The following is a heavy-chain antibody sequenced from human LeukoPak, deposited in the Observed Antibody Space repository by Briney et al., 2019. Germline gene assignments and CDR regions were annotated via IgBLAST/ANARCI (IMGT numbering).Heavy chain of an antibody. D-gene: IGHD3-10*01. V-gene: IGHV3-21*01. J-gene: IGHJ6*02. Sequence: GGSLRLSCAASGFIFSSYSVNWVRQAPGKGLEWVSSISSSSSYIYYADSVKGRFTISRDNAKNSLYLQMNSLRAEDTAVYYCARDSRPFTFGESHYYGMDVWGQGTTVTVSS. CDR2: ISSSSSYI. CDR1: GFIFSSYS. CDR3: ARDSRPFTFGESHYYGMDV.